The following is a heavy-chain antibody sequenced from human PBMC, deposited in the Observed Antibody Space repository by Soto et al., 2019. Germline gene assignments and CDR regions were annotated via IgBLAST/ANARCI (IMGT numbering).Heavy chain of an antibody. V-gene: IGHV4-31*03. Sequence: SETLSLTCTVSGGSISSGAYYWTWIRQHPGKGLEWIGYIYYGGSTYYNPSLKSRVTISVDTSKNQFSLKLSSVTAADTAMYHCARGRSTGYYSNENWFDPWGQGTLVTVSS. CDR3: ARGRSTGYYSNENWFDP. CDR2: IYYGGST. J-gene: IGHJ5*02. CDR1: GGSISSGAYY. D-gene: IGHD3-9*01.